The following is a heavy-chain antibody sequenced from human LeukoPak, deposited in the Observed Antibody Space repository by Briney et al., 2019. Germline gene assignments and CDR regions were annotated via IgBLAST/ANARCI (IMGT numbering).Heavy chain of an antibody. V-gene: IGHV3-23*01. CDR3: AKSRDYGSGSYYNPLGY. CDR1: GFTFSSYA. J-gene: IGHJ4*02. D-gene: IGHD3-10*01. Sequence: GGSLRLSCAASGFTFSSYAMSWVRQAPGEGLEWVSAISGIGGSTYYADSVKGRFTISRDNSKNTLYLQMNSLRAEDTAVYYCAKSRDYGSGSYYNPLGYWGQGTLVTVSS. CDR2: ISGIGGST.